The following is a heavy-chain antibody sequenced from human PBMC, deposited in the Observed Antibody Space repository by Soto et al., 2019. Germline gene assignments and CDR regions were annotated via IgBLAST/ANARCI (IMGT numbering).Heavy chain of an antibody. CDR2: IDPSDSQT. J-gene: IGHJ4*02. CDR3: ARQIYDSDTGPNFQYYFDS. Sequence: GESLKIACKGSGYSFAGYWITWVRQKPGKGLEWMGRIDPSDSQTYYSPSFRGHVTISVTKSITTVFLQWSSLRASDTAMYYCARQIYDSDTGPNFQYYFDSWGQGTPVTV. D-gene: IGHD3-22*01. V-gene: IGHV5-10-1*01. CDR1: GYSFAGYW.